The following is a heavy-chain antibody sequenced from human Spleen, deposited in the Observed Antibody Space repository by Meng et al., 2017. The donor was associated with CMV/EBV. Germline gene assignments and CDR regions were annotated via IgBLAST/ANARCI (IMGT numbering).Heavy chain of an antibody. D-gene: IGHD3-22*01. Sequence: GESLKISCAASGFTFDDYAMHWVRQAPGKGLEWVSHINSDGSTTRYADSVKGRFTISRDNAKNTLYLQMNSLRAEDTAVYYCARGPSSGYYYSLGYWGQGTLVTVSS. V-gene: IGHV3-74*01. CDR1: GFTFDDYA. CDR2: INSDGSTT. J-gene: IGHJ4*02. CDR3: ARGPSSGYYYSLGY.